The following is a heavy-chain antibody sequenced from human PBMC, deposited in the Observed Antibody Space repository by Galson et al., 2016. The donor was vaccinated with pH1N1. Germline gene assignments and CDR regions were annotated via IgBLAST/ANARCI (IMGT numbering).Heavy chain of an antibody. CDR2: IRSTVYGETK. D-gene: IGHD3-3*02. V-gene: IGHV3-49*02. J-gene: IGHJ5*02. CDR1: GFPFEEYH. CDR3: IPFRWAHNWFDP. Sequence: SLRLSCATSGFPFEEYHIFWVCQAPEMGLEWVSFIRSTVYGETKEYAAAVKGRFVISRDNSKRVAYLQMNSLKTEDTAHYYCIPFRWAHNWFDPWGHGSPVIVSS.